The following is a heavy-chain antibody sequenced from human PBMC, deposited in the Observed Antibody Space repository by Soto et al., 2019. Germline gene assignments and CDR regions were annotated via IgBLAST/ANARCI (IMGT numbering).Heavy chain of an antibody. CDR2: ISAYNGNT. D-gene: IGHD3-3*01. CDR1: GYTFTSYG. V-gene: IGHV1-18*01. Sequence: QVQLLQSGAEVKKPGASVKVSCKASGYTFTSYGISWVRQAPGQGLEWMGWISAYNGNTNYAQKLQGRVTMTTDTSTSTAYRELRSLRSDDTAVYYCARDAVIAQYEDFWSGYYPYYMDVWGKGTTVTVSS. CDR3: ARDAVIAQYEDFWSGYYPYYMDV. J-gene: IGHJ6*03.